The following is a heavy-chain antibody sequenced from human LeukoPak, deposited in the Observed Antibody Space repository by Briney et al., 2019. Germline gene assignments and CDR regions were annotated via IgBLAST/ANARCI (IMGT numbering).Heavy chain of an antibody. CDR1: GGSISSYY. Sequence: SETLSLTCNVSGGSISSYYWTWIRQSPGKGLEWIGYISYSGSTRYNPSVERRATISKDTSKNHFFLKVNSVTAADTATYYCARQAGSFTTFDYWGQGTLVTVSS. CDR2: ISYSGST. D-gene: IGHD1-26*01. J-gene: IGHJ4*02. V-gene: IGHV4-59*08. CDR3: ARQAGSFTTFDY.